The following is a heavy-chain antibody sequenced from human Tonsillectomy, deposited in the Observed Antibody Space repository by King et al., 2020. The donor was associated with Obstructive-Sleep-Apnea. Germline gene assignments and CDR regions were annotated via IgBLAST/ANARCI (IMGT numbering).Heavy chain of an antibody. V-gene: IGHV3-9*01. J-gene: IGHJ4*02. Sequence: VQLVESGGGLVQPGRSLRLSCAASDFNFNDYAMHWVRQAPGKGLEWVSAITWNSGIIGYADSVKGRFTISRDNAKNSLYLQMNSLRAEDTALYYCAKGLDSNPREISDDYWGQGALVTVSS. CDR1: DFNFNDYA. CDR3: AKGLDSNPREISDDY. D-gene: IGHD3-22*01. CDR2: ITWNSGII.